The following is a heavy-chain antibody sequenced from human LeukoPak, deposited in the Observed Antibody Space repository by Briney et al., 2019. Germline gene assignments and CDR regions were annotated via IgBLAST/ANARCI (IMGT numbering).Heavy chain of an antibody. CDR2: IIPIFGTA. CDR1: GGTFSSYA. CDR3: ARVMGIPIAAAGTGVFDY. V-gene: IGHV1-69*13. J-gene: IGHJ4*02. Sequence: SVKVSCKASGGTFSSYAISWVRQAPGQGLEWMGGIIPIFGTANYAQKFQGRVTITADESTSTAYMELSSLRSEDTAVYYCARVMGIPIAAAGTGVFDYWGQGTLVTVSS. D-gene: IGHD6-13*01.